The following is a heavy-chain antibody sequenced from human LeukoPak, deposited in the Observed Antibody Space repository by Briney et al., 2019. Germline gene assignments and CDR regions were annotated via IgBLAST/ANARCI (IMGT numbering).Heavy chain of an antibody. Sequence: GGSLRLSCAASGFTVSSNYMSWVRQAPGKGLEWVSVIYSGGSTYYADSVKGRFTISRDNSKNTLYLQMNSLRAEDTAVYYCAGTAYGDYSTGYYGMDVWGQGTTVTVSS. V-gene: IGHV3-66*01. CDR3: AGTAYGDYSTGYYGMDV. J-gene: IGHJ6*02. D-gene: IGHD4-17*01. CDR2: IYSGGST. CDR1: GFTVSSNY.